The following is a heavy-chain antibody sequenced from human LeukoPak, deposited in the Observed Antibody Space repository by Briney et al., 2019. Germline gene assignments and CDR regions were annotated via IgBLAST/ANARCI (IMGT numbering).Heavy chain of an antibody. J-gene: IGHJ4*02. V-gene: IGHV3-53*05. Sequence: GGSVRLSCAASGFTVSSNYMSWVRQAPGKGLEWVSVIYSGGSTYYADSVKGRFTISRDNSKNTLYLQMNSLRAEDTAVYYCAREDGMIRNFDYWGQGTLVTVSS. CDR1: GFTVSSNY. D-gene: IGHD3-22*01. CDR3: AREDGMIRNFDY. CDR2: IYSGGST.